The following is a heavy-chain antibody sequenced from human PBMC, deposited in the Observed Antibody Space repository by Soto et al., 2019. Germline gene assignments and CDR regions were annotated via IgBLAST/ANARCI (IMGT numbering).Heavy chain of an antibody. CDR1: GGSMRSYY. CDR3: AKDSPGCGLPP. V-gene: IGHV4-59*01. CDR2: IFYNEKN. D-gene: IGHD6-19*01. J-gene: IGHJ6*02. Sequence: QVELRESGPGLVKPSETLSLTCNVSGGSMRSYYWTWMRQSPGKGLEWLGNIFYNEKNNLTPSLKRHLSISVDTSKKKFPLMLRSVPAEDPAKYYRAKDSPGCGLPPGGQGTTAPFSS.